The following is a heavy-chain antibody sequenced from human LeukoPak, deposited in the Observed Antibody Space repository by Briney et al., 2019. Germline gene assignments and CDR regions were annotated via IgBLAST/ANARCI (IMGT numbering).Heavy chain of an antibody. J-gene: IGHJ4*02. CDR3: ARGFCTSTSCYGSY. D-gene: IGHD2-2*01. Sequence: NPGGSLRLSCAASGFTFRSYTMHWVRQAPGKGLEWVSSISSSSSSIYYADSVKGRLTISRDNAKKSLYLQMNSLRAEDTAMYYCARGFCTSTSCYGSYWGQGTLVTVSS. CDR1: GFTFRSYT. CDR2: ISSSSSSI. V-gene: IGHV3-21*01.